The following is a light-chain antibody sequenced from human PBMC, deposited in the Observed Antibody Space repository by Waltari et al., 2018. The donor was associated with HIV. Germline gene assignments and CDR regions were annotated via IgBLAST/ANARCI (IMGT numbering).Light chain of an antibody. V-gene: IGLV2-23*02. Sequence: QSALTQPASVSGSPGQSITISCTGTSSDVGGYTLVSWYQQRPGKAPKLMIYEVSKRPAGVSKRFSGSKSGNTASLTISGLQAEDEADYYCCSYALSRTLVLFGGGTKLTVL. CDR1: SSDVGGYTL. CDR2: EVS. CDR3: CSYALSRTLVL. J-gene: IGLJ3*02.